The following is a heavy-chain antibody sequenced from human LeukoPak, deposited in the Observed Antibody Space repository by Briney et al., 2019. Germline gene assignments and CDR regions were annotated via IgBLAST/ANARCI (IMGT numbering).Heavy chain of an antibody. CDR3: ARGRNYYYNSSGYSYAEYFQH. V-gene: IGHV3-30-3*01. J-gene: IGHJ1*01. D-gene: IGHD3-22*01. CDR1: GFTFSSYA. Sequence: PGRSLRLSCAASGFTFSSYAMHWVRQAPGQGLEWVAVISYDGSNKYYADSVKGRFTISRDNSKNTLYLQMNSLRAEDTAVYYCARGRNYYYNSSGYSYAEYFQHWGQGTLVIVSS. CDR2: ISYDGSNK.